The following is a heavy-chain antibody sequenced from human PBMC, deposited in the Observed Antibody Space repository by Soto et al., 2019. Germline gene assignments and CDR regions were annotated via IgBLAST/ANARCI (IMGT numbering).Heavy chain of an antibody. CDR2: ISAYNGNT. V-gene: IGHV1-18*01. D-gene: IGHD2-2*01. J-gene: IGHJ4*02. Sequence: ASVKVSCKASGYTFTSYGISWVRQAPGQGLEWMGWISAYNGNTNYAQKLQGRVTMTTDTSTSTAYMELRSLRSDDTAVYYCAMGEVVVPAAMFRYWGQGTLVTVSS. CDR1: GYTFTSYG. CDR3: AMGEVVVPAAMFRY.